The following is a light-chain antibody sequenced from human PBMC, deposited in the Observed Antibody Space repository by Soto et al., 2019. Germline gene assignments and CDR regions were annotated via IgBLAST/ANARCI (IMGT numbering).Light chain of an antibody. CDR1: SSDVGGYNY. CDR3: SSYTSTNPVV. V-gene: IGLV2-14*03. J-gene: IGLJ2*01. CDR2: DVS. Sequence: QSALTQPASVSGSPGQSITISCTGTSSDVGGYNYVSWYQQHPGKAPKLMIYDVSNRPSRVSNRFSGSKSGNTASLTISGLQAEDEAEYYCSSYTSTNPVVFGGGTKVTVL.